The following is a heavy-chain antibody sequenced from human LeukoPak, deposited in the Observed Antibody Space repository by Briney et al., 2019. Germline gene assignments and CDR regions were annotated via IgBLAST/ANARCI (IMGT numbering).Heavy chain of an antibody. CDR3: ARDLGSGYYFDY. D-gene: IGHD3-16*01. CDR1: GFTFSSYA. J-gene: IGHJ4*02. V-gene: IGHV3-30-3*01. CDR2: ISYDGSNK. Sequence: GGSLRLSCAASGFTFSSYAMHWVRQAPGKGLEWLAVISYDGSNKDYADSVKGRFTVSRDNSKNTLYLQMNSLRAEDTAVYYCARDLGSGYYFDYWGQGTLVTVSS.